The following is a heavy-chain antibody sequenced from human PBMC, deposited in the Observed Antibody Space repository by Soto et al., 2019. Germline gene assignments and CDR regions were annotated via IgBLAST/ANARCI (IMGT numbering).Heavy chain of an antibody. CDR1: GSTITSHW. CDR3: AKDHGSGSYPY. J-gene: IGHJ4*02. V-gene: IGHV3-7*05. Sequence: EVQLVESGGGLVQPGGSLRLSCVISGSTITSHWMTWVRQAPGKGLEWVASINQDGFGKHYLDSVKGRFTISRDSAKNLLYLQMDSLRAEDTAVYYCAKDHGSGSYPYWGQGTLVTVSS. D-gene: IGHD1-26*01. CDR2: INQDGFGK.